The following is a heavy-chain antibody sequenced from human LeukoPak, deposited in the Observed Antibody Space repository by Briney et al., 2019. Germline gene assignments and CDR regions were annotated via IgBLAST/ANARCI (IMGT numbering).Heavy chain of an antibody. Sequence: GGSLRLSCAASGFTFSSYNINWVRQAPGKGLEWVSSISSSTSSYIYYADSVKGRFTISRDNAKNSLFLQMNSLRAEDTAVYYCARKGGATTYGYYYYYMDVWGKGTTVTISS. CDR3: ARKGGATTYGYYYYYMDV. D-gene: IGHD1-26*01. CDR2: ISSSTSSYI. V-gene: IGHV3-21*01. J-gene: IGHJ6*03. CDR1: GFTFSSYN.